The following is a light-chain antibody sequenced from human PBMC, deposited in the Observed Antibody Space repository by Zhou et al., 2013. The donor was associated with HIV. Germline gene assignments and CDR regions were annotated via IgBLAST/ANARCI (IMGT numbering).Light chain of an antibody. V-gene: IGKV3-15*01. CDR3: HQYDNWGS. CDR2: DSS. Sequence: EIVMTQSPATLSVSPGERATLSCRASQSIRSHLAWYQQKPGQAPRLLIYDSSTRATGIPPRFSGSGSGTEFTLTISSLQSEDFAVYYCHQYDNWGSFGRGTK. J-gene: IGKJ4*01. CDR1: QSIRSH.